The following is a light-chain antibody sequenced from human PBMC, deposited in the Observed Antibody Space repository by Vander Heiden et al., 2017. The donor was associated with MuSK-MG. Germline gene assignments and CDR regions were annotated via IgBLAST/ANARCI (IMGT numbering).Light chain of an antibody. J-gene: IGKJ1*01. CDR3: HHYCTSPKT. Sequence: EIVLTQSPGTLSLYPGERATVSCRASQSVSSFYLAWYQQKPGQAPRLLIYGASSRATGTPDRFSGSGSGTDFTLTISRLEPEDFAVYYCHHYCTSPKTFGQGTKVEIK. CDR1: QSVSSFY. V-gene: IGKV3-20*01. CDR2: GAS.